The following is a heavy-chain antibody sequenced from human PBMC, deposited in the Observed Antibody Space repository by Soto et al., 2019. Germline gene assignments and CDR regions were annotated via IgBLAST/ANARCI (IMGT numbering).Heavy chain of an antibody. J-gene: IGHJ6*03. D-gene: IGHD3-9*01. CDR1: GFTFSIYA. Sequence: GGSLRLSCAASGFTFSIYAMGWVRQAPGKGLEWVSAISGSGGSTYYADSVKGRFTISRDNSKNTLYLQMNSLRAEDTAVYYCAKVGYFDWLLANYYYYRDVWGKGTTVTASS. V-gene: IGHV3-23*01. CDR2: ISGSGGST. CDR3: AKVGYFDWLLANYYYYRDV.